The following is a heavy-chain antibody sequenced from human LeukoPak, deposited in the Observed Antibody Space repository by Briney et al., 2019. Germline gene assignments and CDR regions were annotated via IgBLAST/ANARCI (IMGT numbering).Heavy chain of an antibody. V-gene: IGHV1-8*01. D-gene: IGHD1-26*01. CDR1: GYTFTSYD. Sequence: ASVKVSCKASGYTFTSYDFNWLRQATGQGPEWMGWMNPNSGATGYAQKFQGRVTMTRSASINTAYMELTNLRAEDTAVYYCARGRWELLSYYFDYWGQGTLVTVSS. CDR2: MNPNSGAT. J-gene: IGHJ4*02. CDR3: ARGRWELLSYYFDY.